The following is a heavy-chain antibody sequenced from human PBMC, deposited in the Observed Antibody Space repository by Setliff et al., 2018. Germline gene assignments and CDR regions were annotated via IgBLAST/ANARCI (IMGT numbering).Heavy chain of an antibody. CDR1: DFSVGSVYY. V-gene: IGHV4-38-2*01. Sequence: SETMSLPCAVSDFSVGSVYYWGWIPQTPGRRLEWIANIYYSGTTHYSPSFESRVTMSGDTSKNPFSLNLSSVTASDTALSYCARTSTGRSCDLWGRGTLVTVSS. D-gene: IGHD2-2*01. CDR2: IYYSGTT. CDR3: ARTSTGRSCDL. J-gene: IGHJ2*01.